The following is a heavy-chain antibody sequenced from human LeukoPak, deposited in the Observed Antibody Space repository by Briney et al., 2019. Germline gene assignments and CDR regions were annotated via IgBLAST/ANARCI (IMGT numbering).Heavy chain of an antibody. Sequence: GGSLRLSCAAAGFTVSSNYMSWVRQAPGKGLEWVSIISTDGTTYSADSVKGRFTMSRDNSKKTLYLQMNGLRVEDTAVYYCARDRASGSSNNYYYGMDVWGQGTTVTVSS. J-gene: IGHJ6*02. CDR2: ISTDGTT. V-gene: IGHV3-66*01. CDR3: ARDRASGSSNNYYYGMDV. D-gene: IGHD3-10*01. CDR1: GFTVSSNY.